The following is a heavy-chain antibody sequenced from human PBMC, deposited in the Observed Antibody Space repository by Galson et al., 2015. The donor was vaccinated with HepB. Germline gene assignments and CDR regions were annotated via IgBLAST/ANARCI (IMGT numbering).Heavy chain of an antibody. CDR2: ISYDGSNK. CDR3: ARGPGYCSSTSCYADYFDY. V-gene: IGHV3-30*04. CDR1: GFTFSSYA. D-gene: IGHD2-2*01. Sequence: SLRLSCAASGFTFSSYAMHWVRQAPGKGLEWVAVISYDGSNKYYADSVKGRFTISRDNSKNTLYLQMNSLRAEDTAVYYCARGPGYCSSTSCYADYFDYWGQGTLVTVSS. J-gene: IGHJ4*02.